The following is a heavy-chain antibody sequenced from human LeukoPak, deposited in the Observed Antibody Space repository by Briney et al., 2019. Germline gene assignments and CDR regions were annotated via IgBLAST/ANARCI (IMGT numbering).Heavy chain of an antibody. CDR1: GGAFITYG. V-gene: IGHV1-69*04. J-gene: IGHJ4*02. CDR3: AIDYYDRSDYPIYYFDY. Sequence: PVKVCCKASGGAFITYGISWVRQAPGQGLEWMGRIIPILGISNYAQKFQGRVTITADKSTSTAYMELSSLRSEDTAIYYCAIDYYDRSDYPIYYFDYWGQGTLVTVSS. CDR2: IIPILGIS. D-gene: IGHD3-22*01.